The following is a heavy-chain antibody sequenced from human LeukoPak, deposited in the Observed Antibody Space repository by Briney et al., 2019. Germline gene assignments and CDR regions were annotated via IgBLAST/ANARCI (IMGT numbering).Heavy chain of an antibody. CDR2: IYSGGST. J-gene: IGHJ4*02. CDR3: ASHGGSHKYYLDY. V-gene: IGHV3-53*01. CDR1: GFTVSSNY. Sequence: GGSLRLSCAASGFTVSSNYMSWVRQAPGKGLEWVSSIYSGGSTYYADPVKGRFTISRGKSKNTLYLQMNSLRAEDTAVYYCASHGGSHKYYLDYWGQGTLVTVSS. D-gene: IGHD1-26*01.